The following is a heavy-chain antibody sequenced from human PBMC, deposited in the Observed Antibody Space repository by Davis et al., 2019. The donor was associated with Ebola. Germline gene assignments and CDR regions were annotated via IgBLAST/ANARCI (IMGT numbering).Heavy chain of an antibody. Sequence: SETLSLTCGVSGDSISSRNWWSWVRQSPGKGLEWLGEIYHGGITNYNPSLKGRVTMSVDKSKNQFSLNLYSVTAADTAVYYCARDYYDSNGFLHYFDHWGHGALVTVSS. CDR2: IYHGGIT. CDR1: GDSISSRNW. CDR3: ARDYYDSNGFLHYFDH. D-gene: IGHD3-22*01. V-gene: IGHV4-4*02. J-gene: IGHJ4*01.